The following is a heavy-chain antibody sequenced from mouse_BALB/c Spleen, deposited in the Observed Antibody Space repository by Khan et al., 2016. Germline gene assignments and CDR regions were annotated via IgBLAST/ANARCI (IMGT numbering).Heavy chain of an antibody. CDR3: AIGILRPYAMAY. D-gene: IGHD1-2*01. V-gene: IGHV3-2*02. CDR1: GYSITSDYA. Sequence: EVQLQESGPGLVKPSQSLSLTCTVTGYSITSDYAWNWIRQFPGNKLEWMGYISYSGSTSYNPSLKSRISITRDTSKNQFFLQLNSVTTEDTATXDCAIGILRPYAMAYWGQVTSVTVSS. J-gene: IGHJ4*01. CDR2: ISYSGST.